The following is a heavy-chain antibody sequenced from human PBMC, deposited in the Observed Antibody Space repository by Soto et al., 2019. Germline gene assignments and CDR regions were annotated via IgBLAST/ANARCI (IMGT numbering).Heavy chain of an antibody. CDR1: GYTFTSYG. J-gene: IGHJ6*02. V-gene: IGHV1-18*01. CDR2: ISAYNGNT. CDR3: AIWGDIAMEYYYYGMDV. Sequence: QVQLVQSGAEVKKPGASVKVSCKASGYTFTSYGISWVRQAPGQGLEWMGWISAYNGNTNYAQKLQGRVTMTTDTSTSTANMELRSLRSDDTAMHYFAIWGDIAMEYYYYGMDVWGQGTTVTVS. D-gene: IGHD5-18*01.